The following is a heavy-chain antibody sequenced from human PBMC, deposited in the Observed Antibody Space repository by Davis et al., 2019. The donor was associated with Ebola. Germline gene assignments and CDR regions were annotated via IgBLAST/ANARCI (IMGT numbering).Heavy chain of an antibody. D-gene: IGHD4-17*01. Sequence: PAGSLRLSCAVSGFTVGSKYMNWVRQAPGKGLEWVSVIYSVGSTYYADSVEGRFTISRDSSKNTVHLQMDSLRVEDTALYYCAGDDGDAVEDGWFDPWGQGTLVTVSS. CDR2: IYSVGST. J-gene: IGHJ5*02. CDR3: AGDDGDAVEDGWFDP. V-gene: IGHV3-66*02. CDR1: GFTVGSKY.